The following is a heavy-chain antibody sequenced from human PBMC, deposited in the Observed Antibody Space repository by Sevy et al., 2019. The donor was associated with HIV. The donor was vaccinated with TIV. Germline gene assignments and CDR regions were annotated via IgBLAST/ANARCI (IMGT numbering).Heavy chain of an antibody. D-gene: IGHD3-22*01. CDR2: IIPIFGTA. J-gene: IGHJ4*02. Sequence: ASVKVSCKASGGTFSSYAISWVRQAPGQGLEWMGGIIPIFGTANYAQKFQGRVTITAAESTSTAYMELSSLRSEDTAVYYCASPGGLYDSSGYYRPYFDYWGQGTLVTVSS. V-gene: IGHV1-69*13. CDR1: GGTFSSYA. CDR3: ASPGGLYDSSGYYRPYFDY.